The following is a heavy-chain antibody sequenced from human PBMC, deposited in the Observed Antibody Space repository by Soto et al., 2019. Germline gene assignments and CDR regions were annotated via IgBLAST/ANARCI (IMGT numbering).Heavy chain of an antibody. CDR2: VYGSGRT. CDR1: GYSISNGYY. D-gene: IGHD3-22*01. V-gene: IGHV4-38-2*02. J-gene: IGHJ5*02. Sequence: PSETLSLTCTVSGYSISNGYYLSWILQPPGKGLESIGNVYGSGRTYYNPSLKGRVAISVDTSKNQFSLRLSSVTAADTAVYYCVRDNDSSSYYDPWGQGTLVTVSS. CDR3: VRDNDSSSYYDP.